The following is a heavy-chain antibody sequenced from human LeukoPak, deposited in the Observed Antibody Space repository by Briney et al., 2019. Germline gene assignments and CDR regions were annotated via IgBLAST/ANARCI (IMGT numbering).Heavy chain of an antibody. D-gene: IGHD1/OR15-1a*01. Sequence: SVKVSCKASGGTFSSYAISWVRQAPGQGLEWMGGIIPIFGTANYAQKFQGRVTITADESTSTAYMELSSLRSEDTAVYYCASTTELHQLNCFDYWGQGTLVTVSS. V-gene: IGHV1-69*01. CDR3: ASTTELHQLNCFDY. CDR1: GGTFSSYA. J-gene: IGHJ4*02. CDR2: IIPIFGTA.